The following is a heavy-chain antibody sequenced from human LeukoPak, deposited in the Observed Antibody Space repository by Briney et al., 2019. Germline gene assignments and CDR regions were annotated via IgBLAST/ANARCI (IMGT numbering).Heavy chain of an antibody. D-gene: IGHD3-22*01. Sequence: GGSLRLSCAASGFTFSSYAMSWVRQAPGKGLEWLSSISGSGGSTYYADSVKGRFTISRDNSKNTLYLQMNSLRAEDTAVYYCAKDQGQNYDSSGYYFKAHDAFDIWGQGTMVTVSS. CDR1: GFTFSSYA. CDR2: ISGSGGST. CDR3: AKDQGQNYDSSGYYFKAHDAFDI. V-gene: IGHV3-23*01. J-gene: IGHJ3*02.